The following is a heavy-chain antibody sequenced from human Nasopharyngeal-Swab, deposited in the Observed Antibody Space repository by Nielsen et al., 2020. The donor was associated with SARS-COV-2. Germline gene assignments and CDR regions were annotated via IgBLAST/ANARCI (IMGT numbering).Heavy chain of an antibody. J-gene: IGHJ6*02. D-gene: IGHD3-10*01. CDR2: ISAYNGNT. CDR3: ARGSLWFGDLVGYYGMDV. Sequence: WVRQALGQGLEWMGWISAYNGNTNYAQKLQGRVTMTTDTSTSTAYMELRSLRSDDTAVYYCARGSLWFGDLVGYYGMDVWGQGTTVTVSS. V-gene: IGHV1-18*01.